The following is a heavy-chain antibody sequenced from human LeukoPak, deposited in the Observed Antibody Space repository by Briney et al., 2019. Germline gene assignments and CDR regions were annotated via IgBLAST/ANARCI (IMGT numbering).Heavy chain of an antibody. CDR1: GFTFSCSA. CDR2: IISKANSYAT. D-gene: IGHD4-17*01. CDR3: TVPSMTTVTTTPDY. J-gene: IGHJ4*02. V-gene: IGHV3-73*01. Sequence: GGSLKLSCAASGFTFSCSAMHWVRQASGKGLEWVGRIISKANSYATAYAASVKGRFTISRDYSKNTAYLQMNSLKTEDTAVYYCTVPSMTTVTTTPDYWGQGTLVTVSS.